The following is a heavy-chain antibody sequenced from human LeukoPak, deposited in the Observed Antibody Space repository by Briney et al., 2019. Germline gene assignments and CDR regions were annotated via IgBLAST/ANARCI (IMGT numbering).Heavy chain of an antibody. V-gene: IGHV3-7*01. D-gene: IGHD3-16*01. CDR2: IKTDGSEK. CDR1: GFTFSDYW. J-gene: IGHJ4*02. Sequence: GGSLRLSCAASGFTFSDYWMSWVRQAPGKGLEWVANIKTDGSEKHYVDSVKGRFTISRDNAKNSLYLQMNSLRAEDTAVYYCARDQGGLGYWGQGTLVTVSS. CDR3: ARDQGGLGY.